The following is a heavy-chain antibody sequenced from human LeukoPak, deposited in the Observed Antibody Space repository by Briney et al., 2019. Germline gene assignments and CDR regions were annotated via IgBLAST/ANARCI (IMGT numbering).Heavy chain of an antibody. CDR2: ISGDGSST. Sequence: GGSLRLSCAASGFTFDNYAMHWVRQAPGKGLEWVSLISGDGSSTYYADSVKGRFTISRDNSKNSLYLQMNSLRTEDTALYFCAKDPYCSGGSCYRHFDYWGQGTLVTVSS. CDR3: AKDPYCSGGSCYRHFDY. V-gene: IGHV3-43*02. D-gene: IGHD2-15*01. J-gene: IGHJ4*02. CDR1: GFTFDNYA.